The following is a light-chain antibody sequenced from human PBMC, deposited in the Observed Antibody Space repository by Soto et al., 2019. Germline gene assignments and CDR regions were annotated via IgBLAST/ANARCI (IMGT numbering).Light chain of an antibody. J-gene: IGKJ4*01. Sequence: EIVLTQSPATLSLSPGERATLSCSASQSISNYLVWYQQKPGQAPRLLIYDASNRATGIPARFSGSGSWTDFTLTISSLEPEDFAIYYCQQRSNWPPLTFGGGTKVEIK. CDR3: QQRSNWPPLT. CDR1: QSISNY. CDR2: DAS. V-gene: IGKV3-11*01.